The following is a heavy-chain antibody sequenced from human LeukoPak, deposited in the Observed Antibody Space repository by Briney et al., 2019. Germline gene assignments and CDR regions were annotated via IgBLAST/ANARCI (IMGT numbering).Heavy chain of an antibody. CDR1: GFSLSTRGMC. CDR2: IDWDDDK. D-gene: IGHD2/OR15-2a*01. Sequence: SGPTLVNPTQTLTPTCTFSGFSLSTRGMCVSWIRQPPGKALEWLARIDWDDDKYYSTSLKTRLTISTDTSKNQVILTMTNMDPVDTATYYCARTSGNSDSFDIWGQGTMVTVSS. CDR3: ARTSGNSDSFDI. V-gene: IGHV2-70*11. J-gene: IGHJ3*02.